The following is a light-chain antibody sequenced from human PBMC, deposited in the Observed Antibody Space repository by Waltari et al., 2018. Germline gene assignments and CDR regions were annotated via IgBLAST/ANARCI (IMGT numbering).Light chain of an antibody. V-gene: IGLV2-14*03. Sequence: QSALTQPASVSGSPGQSIIISCTGISSDIGGYVYVSWYQQHPGKAPKVIMFDVRNRPSGVSNRFSGSKSGNTASLTISGLQAEDEADYYCSSYTTGVIFGGGTRLTVL. J-gene: IGLJ2*01. CDR1: SSDIGGYVY. CDR2: DVR. CDR3: SSYTTGVI.